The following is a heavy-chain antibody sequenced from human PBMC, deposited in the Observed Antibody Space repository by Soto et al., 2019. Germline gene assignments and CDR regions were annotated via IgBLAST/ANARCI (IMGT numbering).Heavy chain of an antibody. CDR3: ARDLIINSRGYYYYYYYGMDV. Sequence: QVQLVESGGGVVQPGRSLRLSCAASGFTFSSYAMHWVRQAPGKGLEWVAVISYDGSNKYYADSVKGRFTISRDNSKNTLYVQMNSLRAEDTAVYYCARDLIINSRGYYYYYYYGMDVWGQGTTVTVSS. D-gene: IGHD3-22*01. V-gene: IGHV3-30-3*01. J-gene: IGHJ6*02. CDR1: GFTFSSYA. CDR2: ISYDGSNK.